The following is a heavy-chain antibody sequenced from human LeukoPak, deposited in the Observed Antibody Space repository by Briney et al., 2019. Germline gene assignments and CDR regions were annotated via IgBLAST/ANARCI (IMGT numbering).Heavy chain of an antibody. CDR2: ISGSGGST. CDR1: GFTFTTYA. D-gene: IGHD6-13*01. J-gene: IGHJ4*02. Sequence: PGGSLRLSCAASGFTFTTYAMSWVRQAPGMGLEWFSVISGSGGSTYYADSVKGRFTISRDNSKNTLYLQMSSLRAEDTAVYYCATLSDAVAAAGTRNYWGQGTLVTVSS. V-gene: IGHV3-23*01. CDR3: ATLSDAVAAAGTRNY.